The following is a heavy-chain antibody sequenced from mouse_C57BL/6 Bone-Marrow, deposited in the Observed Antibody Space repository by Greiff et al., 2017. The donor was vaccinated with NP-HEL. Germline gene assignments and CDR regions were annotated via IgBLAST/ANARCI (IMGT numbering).Heavy chain of an antibody. CDR1: GFTFSDYG. CDR2: ISNLAYSI. V-gene: IGHV5-15*01. CDR3: ARRGYGVYWYFDV. Sequence: EVQVVESGGGLVQPGGSLKLSCAASGFTFSDYGMAWVRQAPRKGPEWVAFISNLAYSIYYADPVTGRFTISRENAKNTLYLEMSSLRSEDTAMYYCARRGYGVYWYFDVWGTGTTVTVSS. J-gene: IGHJ1*03. D-gene: IGHD2-10*02.